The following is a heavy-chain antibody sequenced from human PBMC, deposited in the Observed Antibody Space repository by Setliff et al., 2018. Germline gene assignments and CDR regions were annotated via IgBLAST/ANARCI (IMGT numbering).Heavy chain of an antibody. CDR2: TTPIFTTA. CDR3: ARRRYYYDSSGYRWGGFYFDY. D-gene: IGHD3-22*01. V-gene: IGHV1-69*13. CDR1: GYTFTTYA. J-gene: IGHJ4*02. Sequence: SVKVSCKASGYTFTTYAVNWVRQAPGQGLEWMGGTTPIFTTANYAQKFQGRVTITADESTSTAYMELSSLKSEDTAVYYCARRRYYYDSSGYRWGGFYFDYWGQGTLVTVSS.